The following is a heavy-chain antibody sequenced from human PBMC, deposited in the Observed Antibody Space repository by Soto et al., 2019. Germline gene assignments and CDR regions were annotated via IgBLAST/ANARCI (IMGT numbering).Heavy chain of an antibody. CDR1: GFTFSSYA. J-gene: IGHJ4*02. CDR3: AKGTNVQLERGVFDY. Sequence: GGSLRLSCAASGFTFSSYAMTWVRQAPGKGLEWVSTISGSAGSTSYADSVKGRFTLSRDNSKNTLYLQMNSLRAEDTAVYYCAKGTNVQLERGVFDYWGQGTLVTVSS. CDR2: ISGSAGST. D-gene: IGHD1-1*01. V-gene: IGHV3-23*01.